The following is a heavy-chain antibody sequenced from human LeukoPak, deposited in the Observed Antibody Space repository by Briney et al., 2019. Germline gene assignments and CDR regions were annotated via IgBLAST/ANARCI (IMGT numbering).Heavy chain of an antibody. CDR1: GFTFSSYE. CDR2: ISSSGSTI. D-gene: IGHD4-11*01. Sequence: GGSLRLSCAASGFTFSSYEMNWVRQAPGKGLEWVSYISSSGSTIYYADSVKGRFTISRDNAKNSLYLQMNSLRAEDTAVYYCARDISAFTATRYGTDVWGKGTTVTVSS. V-gene: IGHV3-48*03. CDR3: ARDISAFTATRYGTDV. J-gene: IGHJ6*04.